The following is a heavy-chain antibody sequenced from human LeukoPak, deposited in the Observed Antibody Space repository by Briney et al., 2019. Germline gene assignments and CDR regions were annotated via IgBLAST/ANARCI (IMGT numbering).Heavy chain of an antibody. CDR1: GGSFSSYY. D-gene: IGHD5-18*01. CDR3: ASSVSYGLTIDY. V-gene: IGHV4-34*01. J-gene: IGHJ4*02. CDR2: INHSGST. Sequence: SETLSLTCAVYGGSFSSYYWSWIRQPPGKGLEWIGEINHSGSTNYNPSLKSRVTISVDTSKNQFSLKLSSVTAADTAVYYCASSVSYGLTIDYWGQGTLVTVSS.